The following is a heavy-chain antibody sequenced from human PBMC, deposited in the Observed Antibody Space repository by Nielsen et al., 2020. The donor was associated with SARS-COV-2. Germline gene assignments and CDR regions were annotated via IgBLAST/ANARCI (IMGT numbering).Heavy chain of an antibody. V-gene: IGHV3-73*01. CDR1: GFTFSGSA. J-gene: IGHJ4*02. D-gene: IGHD6-19*01. CDR3: AKTPVPIAVAGTWFDY. Sequence: GESLKISCVASGFTFSGSAMHWVRQASGKGLEWLGRIRSYANEYATAYAASVKGRFTISRDDSKNTAYLQMNSLRAEDTAVYYCAKTPVPIAVAGTWFDYWGQGTLVTVSS. CDR2: IRSYANEYAT.